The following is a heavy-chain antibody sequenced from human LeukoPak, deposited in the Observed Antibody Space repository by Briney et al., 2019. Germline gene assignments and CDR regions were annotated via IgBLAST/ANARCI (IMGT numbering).Heavy chain of an antibody. CDR2: IYYSGST. CDR3: ARVVAARPTPATPVYYFDY. CDR1: GGSISSHY. V-gene: IGHV4-59*11. J-gene: IGHJ4*02. Sequence: SETLSLTCTVSGGSISSHYWSWIRQPPGKGLEWIGYIYYSGSTNYNPSLKSRVTISVDTSKNQFSLKLSSVTAADTAVYYCARVVAARPTPATPVYYFDYWGQGTLVTVSS. D-gene: IGHD6-6*01.